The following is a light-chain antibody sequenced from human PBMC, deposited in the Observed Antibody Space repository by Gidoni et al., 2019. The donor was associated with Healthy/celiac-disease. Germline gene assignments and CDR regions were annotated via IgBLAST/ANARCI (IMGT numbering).Light chain of an antibody. V-gene: IGKV2-28*01. Sequence: DIVMTQSPLSLPVTPVEPASISCRASQSLLHSNGSNYLDWYLQKPGQSPQHLLYLGSNRASGVADRVIGSGSGTDFTLKISRVEAEDVGVYFCMQAQQTPLFGPGTQVDIK. CDR3: MQAQQTPL. CDR2: LGS. J-gene: IGKJ3*01. CDR1: QSLLHSNGSNY.